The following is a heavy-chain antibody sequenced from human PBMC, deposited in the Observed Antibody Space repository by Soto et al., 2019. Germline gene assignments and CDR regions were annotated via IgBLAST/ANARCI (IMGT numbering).Heavy chain of an antibody. V-gene: IGHV1-46*01. CDR1: GYTFTSSY. J-gene: IGHJ4*02. D-gene: IGHD1-26*01. CDR2: INPSGGDT. Sequence: GASVKVSCKASGYTFTSSYMHWLRQAPGQGLEWMGIINPSGGDTSFAQNFQGRVTMTRDTSTSTVYMELSSLRSEDTAVYYCAGDGGYSGSYWGQGTLVTVSS. CDR3: AGDGGYSGSY.